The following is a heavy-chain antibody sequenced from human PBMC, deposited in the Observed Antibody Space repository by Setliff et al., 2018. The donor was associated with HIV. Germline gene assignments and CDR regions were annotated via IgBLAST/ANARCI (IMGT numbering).Heavy chain of an antibody. D-gene: IGHD1-1*01. Sequence: LRLSCAASGFTFSAYAMHWVRQAPGKGLEWVAFIWYDGSNKEYADSVKGRFTISRDNSKKMVYLQMNSLRAEDTAVYFCVRAPRSFPRPLDYWGQGTLVTVSS. J-gene: IGHJ4*02. CDR2: IWYDGSNK. V-gene: IGHV3-33*01. CDR3: VRAPRSFPRPLDY. CDR1: GFTFSAYA.